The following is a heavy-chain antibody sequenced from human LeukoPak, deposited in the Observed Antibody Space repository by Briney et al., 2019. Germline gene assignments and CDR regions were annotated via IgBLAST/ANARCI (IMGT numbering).Heavy chain of an antibody. CDR2: MNPNSGNT. D-gene: IGHD3-9*01. J-gene: IGHJ4*02. V-gene: IGHV1-8*01. CDR1: GYTFTSYD. CDR3: ARLGYDILTGYDYYFDY. Sequence: GASVKVSCKASGYTFTSYDINWVRQATGQGLEWMGWMNPNSGNTGYAQKFQGRVTMTRNTSISTAYMELSSLRSEDTAVYYCARLGYDILTGYDYYFDYWGQGTLVTVSS.